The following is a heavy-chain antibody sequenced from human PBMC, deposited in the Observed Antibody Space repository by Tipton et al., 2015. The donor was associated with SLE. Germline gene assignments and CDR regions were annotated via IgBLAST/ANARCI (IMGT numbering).Heavy chain of an antibody. Sequence: TLSLTCTVSGGSISTDDYSWGWIRQPPGKGLEGSGGLYYGGSTFYNPSLKSRVTISVDTSKNQFSLNLSSATAADTALYYCARTTAGFDFWGQGMLVTVSS. CDR2: LYYGGST. D-gene: IGHD1-1*01. CDR3: ARTTAGFDF. V-gene: IGHV4-39*07. CDR1: GGSISTDDYS. J-gene: IGHJ4*02.